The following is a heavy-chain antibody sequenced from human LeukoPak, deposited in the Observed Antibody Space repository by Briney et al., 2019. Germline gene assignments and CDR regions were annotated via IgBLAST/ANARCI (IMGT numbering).Heavy chain of an antibody. CDR1: GFTFSSYE. J-gene: IGHJ3*02. CDR3: VRGRGSYWYDLGPAFNM. V-gene: IGHV3-48*03. CDR2: ISSSDSTI. D-gene: IGHD1-26*01. Sequence: PGGSLRLSCAASGFTFSSYEMNWVRQAPGKGLEWVSYISSSDSTIYYADSVKGRFTISRDNAKNSLYLQMNSLRAEDTAVYYCVRGRGSYWYDLGPAFNMWGQGTMVTVSS.